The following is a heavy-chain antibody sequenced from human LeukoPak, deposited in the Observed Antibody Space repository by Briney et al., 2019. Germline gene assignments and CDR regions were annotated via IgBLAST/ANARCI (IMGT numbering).Heavy chain of an antibody. Sequence: PGGSLRLSCAASGFIFSNYWMSWVRQAPGKGLEWVANIKQDGSERYYGDSVEGRFTLSRDNAKNKLYLQMNSMRAEDAAVYYCAREDLYYYDSSGDGDNWFDPWGQGTLVTVSS. CDR1: GFIFSNYW. D-gene: IGHD3-22*01. CDR2: IKQDGSER. J-gene: IGHJ5*02. CDR3: AREDLYYYDSSGDGDNWFDP. V-gene: IGHV3-7*01.